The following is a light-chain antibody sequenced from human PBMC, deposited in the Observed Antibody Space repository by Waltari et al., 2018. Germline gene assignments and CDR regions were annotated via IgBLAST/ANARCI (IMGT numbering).Light chain of an antibody. CDR1: QSIDSNY. Sequence: EIVLTQSPGPLSLSLGESATLSCRARQSIDSNYVAWYQQKPGQAPRLLISGASTRATGIPDRFRGSESGTDFFTLTINRLEPEDFAVYYCQQYGFSSWTFGQGTKVEMK. CDR3: QQYGFSSWT. J-gene: IGKJ1*01. CDR2: GAS. V-gene: IGKV3-20*01.